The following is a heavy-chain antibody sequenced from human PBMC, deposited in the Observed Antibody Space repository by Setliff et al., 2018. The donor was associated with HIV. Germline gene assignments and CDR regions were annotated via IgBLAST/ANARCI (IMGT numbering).Heavy chain of an antibody. V-gene: IGHV1-18*01. Sequence: ASVKVSCKAPGYTFTSYGISWVRQAPGQGLEWMGWISAYNGDTKYAPKVQGRVTLTTDTSSSTIYMELRSLRSDDTAVYYCARDAWVEFLEWTFYGMDVWGQGTTVTVSS. CDR2: ISAYNGDT. J-gene: IGHJ6*02. CDR3: ARDAWVEFLEWTFYGMDV. CDR1: GYTFTSYG. D-gene: IGHD3-3*02.